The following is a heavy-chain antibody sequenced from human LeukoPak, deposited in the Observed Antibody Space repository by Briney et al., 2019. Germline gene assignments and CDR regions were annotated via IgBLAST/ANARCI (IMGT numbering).Heavy chain of an antibody. Sequence: GGSLRLSCAASGFTFSSYAMHWVRQAPGKGLEWVAVISYDGSNKYYADSAKGRFTISRDNSKNTLYLQMNSLRAEDTAVYYCARDGAGTIDYWGRGTLVTVSS. D-gene: IGHD6-19*01. CDR3: ARDGAGTIDY. CDR1: GFTFSSYA. V-gene: IGHV3-30*04. J-gene: IGHJ4*02. CDR2: ISYDGSNK.